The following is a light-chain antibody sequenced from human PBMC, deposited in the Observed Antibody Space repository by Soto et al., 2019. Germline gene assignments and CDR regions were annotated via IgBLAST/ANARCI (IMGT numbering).Light chain of an antibody. J-gene: IGKJ3*01. CDR3: KQRSNF. Sequence: EIVLTQSPATLSLSPGERATLSCRASQSVGNYLAWYQQKPGQAPRLLIYDASNRATGIPARFSGSGSGTDFTLTISSLEPEDFAVYYCKQRSNFFGPGTKVDIK. CDR2: DAS. V-gene: IGKV3-11*01. CDR1: QSVGNY.